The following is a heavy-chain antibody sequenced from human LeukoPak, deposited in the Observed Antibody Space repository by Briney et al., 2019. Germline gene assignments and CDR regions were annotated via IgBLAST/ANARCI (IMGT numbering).Heavy chain of an antibody. CDR2: IIPIFGTA. D-gene: IGHD3-9*01. CDR3: ARNYDILTGYHRGYYMDV. J-gene: IGHJ6*03. Sequence: SVKVSCKASGGTFSSYAISWVRQAPGQGLEWIGRIIPIFGTANYAQKFQGRVTITTDESTSTAYMELSSLRSEDTAVYYCARNYDILTGYHRGYYMDVWGKGTTVTVSS. V-gene: IGHV1-69*05. CDR1: GGTFSSYA.